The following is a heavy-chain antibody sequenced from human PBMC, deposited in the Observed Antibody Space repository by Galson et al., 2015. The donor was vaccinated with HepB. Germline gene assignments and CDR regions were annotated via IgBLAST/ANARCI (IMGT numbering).Heavy chain of an antibody. Sequence: SLRLSCAASGFTFSSYGMHWVRQAPGKGLEWVAVISYDGSNKYYADSVKGRFTISRDNSKNTLYLQMNSLRAEDTAVYYCAKSTVVVIAPGAFDIWGQGTMVTVSS. V-gene: IGHV3-30*18. J-gene: IGHJ3*02. CDR2: ISYDGSNK. CDR1: GFTFSSYG. D-gene: IGHD2-21*01. CDR3: AKSTVVVIAPGAFDI.